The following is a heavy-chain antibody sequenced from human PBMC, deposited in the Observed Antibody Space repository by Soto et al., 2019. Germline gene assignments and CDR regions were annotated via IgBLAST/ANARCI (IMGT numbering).Heavy chain of an antibody. D-gene: IGHD3-22*01. Sequence: GSLRLSCAASGFTFSSYSMNWVRQAPGKGLEWVSSISSSSSYIYYADSVKGRFTISRDNAKNSLYLQMNSLRAEDTAVYYCARDGAPYYYDNPWGQGTLVTVSS. J-gene: IGHJ5*02. V-gene: IGHV3-21*01. CDR2: ISSSSSYI. CDR1: GFTFSSYS. CDR3: ARDGAPYYYDNP.